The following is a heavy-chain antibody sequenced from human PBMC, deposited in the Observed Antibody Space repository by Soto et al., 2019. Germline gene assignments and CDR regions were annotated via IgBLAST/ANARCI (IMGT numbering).Heavy chain of an antibody. CDR1: GVTFCQYS. CDR2: ISGSGGST. D-gene: IGHD3-10*01. J-gene: IGHJ4*02. Sequence: GGSLGTSLAAPGVTFCQYSMCLVRQAPGKGLEWVSGISGSGGSTYYADSVKGRFTISRDNSKNTLYLQMNSLRAEDTAVYYCEKDQERFGELSPFDYWGQGTLVTVSS. V-gene: IGHV3-23*01. CDR3: EKDQERFGELSPFDY.